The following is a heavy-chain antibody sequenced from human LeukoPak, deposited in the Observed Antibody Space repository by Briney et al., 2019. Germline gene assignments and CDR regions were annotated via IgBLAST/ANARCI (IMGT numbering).Heavy chain of an antibody. V-gene: IGHV4-59*08. J-gene: IGHJ4*02. CDR2: IYYSGTT. CDR3: ARYWSRFDY. D-gene: IGHD1-1*01. Sequence: PSETLSLTCTVSGGSITSYYWSWIRQPPGKGLEWIGYIYYSGTTNYNPSLKSRVTISVDTSKNQFSLKLSSVTAADTAVYFCARYWSRFDYWGQGTLVTVSS. CDR1: GGSITSYY.